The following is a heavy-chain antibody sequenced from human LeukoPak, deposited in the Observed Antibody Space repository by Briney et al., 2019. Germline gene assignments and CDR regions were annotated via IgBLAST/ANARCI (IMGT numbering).Heavy chain of an antibody. CDR1: GGSISSYY. J-gene: IGHJ6*02. D-gene: IGHD3-10*01. CDR2: IYYSGST. V-gene: IGHV4-59*08. CDR3: VRAPRGAVYYYGMDV. Sequence: PSETLSLTCTVSGGSISSYYWSWIRQAPGKGLEWIGYIYYSGSTNYNPSLKSRVTISMDTSKNQFSLNLSSVTAADTAVYYCVRAPRGAVYYYGMDVWGQGTTVTVSS.